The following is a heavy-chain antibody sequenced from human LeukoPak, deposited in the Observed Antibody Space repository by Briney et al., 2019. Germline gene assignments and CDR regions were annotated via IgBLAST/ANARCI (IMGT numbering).Heavy chain of an antibody. CDR1: GFTFSSYE. J-gene: IGHJ4*02. V-gene: IGHV3-48*03. D-gene: IGHD6-19*01. Sequence: GGSLRLYCAASGFTFSSYEMNWVRQAPGKGLEWVSYISSSGSTIYYADSVKGRFTISRDNAKNSLYLQMNSLRAEDTAVYYCARVPFSSGSYLDYWGQGTLVTVSS. CDR2: ISSSGSTI. CDR3: ARVPFSSGSYLDY.